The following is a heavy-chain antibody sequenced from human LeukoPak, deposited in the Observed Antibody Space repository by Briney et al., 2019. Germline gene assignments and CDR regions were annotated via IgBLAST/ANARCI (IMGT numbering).Heavy chain of an antibody. V-gene: IGHV3-48*01. CDR1: GFTFSSYS. CDR2: ISSSSSTI. Sequence: PGGSLRLSCAASGFTFSSYSMNWVRQAPGKGLEWVSYISSSSSTIYYADSVKGRFTISRDNAKNSLYLQMNSLRAEDTAVYYCARDPLHPGIAVGGDYWGQGTLVTVSS. D-gene: IGHD6-19*01. CDR3: ARDPLHPGIAVGGDY. J-gene: IGHJ4*02.